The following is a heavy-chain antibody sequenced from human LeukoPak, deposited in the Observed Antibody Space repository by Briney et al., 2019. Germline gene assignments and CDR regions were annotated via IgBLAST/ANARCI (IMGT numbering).Heavy chain of an antibody. CDR3: ATAGDCSGGSCYSIFDY. J-gene: IGHJ4*02. CDR2: ISYSGST. D-gene: IGHD2-15*01. CDR1: GGSISSSSSY. Sequence: SQTLSLTCTVSGGSISSSSSYWGWIRQPPRKGLEWVGSISYSGSTYYNPSLKSRVTISVDTSKNQFSLKLSSVTAADTAVYYCATAGDCSGGSCYSIFDYWGQGTLVTVSS. V-gene: IGHV4-39*07.